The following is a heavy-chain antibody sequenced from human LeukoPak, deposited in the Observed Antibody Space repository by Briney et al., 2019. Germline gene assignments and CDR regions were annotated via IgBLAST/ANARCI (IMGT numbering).Heavy chain of an antibody. J-gene: IGHJ4*02. V-gene: IGHV3-64*01. CDR3: ARGRYSSSLFDY. CDR2: ISSNGGST. Sequence: GWSPRLSCAASGFTFSNYAMHWVRQAPGKGLEYVSAISSNGGSTYYANSVKGRFTISRDNSKNTLYLQMGSLRAEDMAVYYCARGRYSSSLFDYWGQGTLVTVSS. D-gene: IGHD6-6*01. CDR1: GFTFSNYA.